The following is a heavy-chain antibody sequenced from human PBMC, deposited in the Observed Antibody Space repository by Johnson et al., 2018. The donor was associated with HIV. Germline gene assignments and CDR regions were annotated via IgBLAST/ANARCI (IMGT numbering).Heavy chain of an antibody. Sequence: EVQLVESGGGVVQPGRSLRLSCAASGFTFSSYAMHWVRQAPGTGLEWVSALSGSGDSTYFADSLKGRFTISRDNSRNTLYLQMNSLRAEDTAIYYGAKDGPFGGNYLIGHDAFDIWGQGTMVTVSS. CDR1: GFTFSSYA. CDR3: AKDGPFGGNYLIGHDAFDI. V-gene: IGHV3-23*04. D-gene: IGHD1-7*01. CDR2: LSGSGDST. J-gene: IGHJ3*02.